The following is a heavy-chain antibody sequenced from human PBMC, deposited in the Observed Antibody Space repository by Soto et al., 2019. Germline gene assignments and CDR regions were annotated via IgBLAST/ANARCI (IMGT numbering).Heavy chain of an antibody. CDR2: IYYSGST. CDR1: GGSISSSSYY. J-gene: IGHJ6*03. V-gene: IGHV4-39*01. Sequence: SETLSLTCTVSGGSISSSSYYWGWIRQPPGKGLEWIGSIYYSGSTYYNPSLKSRVTISVDTSKNQFSLKLSSVTAADTAVYYCARHDYSNLYYYYYMDVWGKGTTVTVSS. CDR3: ARHDYSNLYYYYYMDV. D-gene: IGHD4-4*01.